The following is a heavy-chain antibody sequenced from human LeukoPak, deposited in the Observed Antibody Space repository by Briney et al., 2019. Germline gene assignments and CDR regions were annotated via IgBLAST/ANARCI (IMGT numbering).Heavy chain of an antibody. D-gene: IGHD6-6*01. V-gene: IGHV1-69*05. Sequence: SVKVSCKASGGTFSSCAISWVRQAPGQGLEWMGGIIPIFGTANYAQKFQGRVTITTDESTSTAYMELSSLRSEDTAVYYCARGSIAARPREYYYYYMDVWGKGTTVTVSS. CDR1: GGTFSSCA. CDR3: ARGSIAARPREYYYYYMDV. J-gene: IGHJ6*03. CDR2: IIPIFGTA.